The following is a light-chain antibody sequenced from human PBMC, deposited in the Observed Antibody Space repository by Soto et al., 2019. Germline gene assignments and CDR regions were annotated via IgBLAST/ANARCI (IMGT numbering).Light chain of an antibody. CDR3: SSYTTSNTRQIV. V-gene: IGLV2-14*03. Sequence: QSVLTQPASVSGSPGQSITISCTGTSSDVGGYNYVSWYQHHPGKAPKILIFDFCNRPSGVSNLFSGSKSGNTASLTISGLQPEDEADYYFSSYTTSNTRQIVFGTGTKVTVL. CDR1: SSDVGGYNY. CDR2: DFC. J-gene: IGLJ1*01.